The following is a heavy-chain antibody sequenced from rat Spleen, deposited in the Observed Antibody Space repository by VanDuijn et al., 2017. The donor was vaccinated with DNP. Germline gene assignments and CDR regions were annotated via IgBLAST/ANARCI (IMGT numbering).Heavy chain of an antibody. CDR1: GFSLTGYN. V-gene: IGHV2-41*01. J-gene: IGHJ4*01. Sequence: QVQLEESGPGLVQPSQTLSLTCTVAGFSLTGYNVHWVRQPPGKGLEWMGIIWNTGGTRYNSALKSRLTIIKDTSKNQVFLKMNSLQTDDTGTYDCTRDRSSLYAMDVWGQGTSVTVAS. CDR3: TRDRSSLYAMDV. D-gene: IGHD1-2*01. CDR2: IWNTGGT.